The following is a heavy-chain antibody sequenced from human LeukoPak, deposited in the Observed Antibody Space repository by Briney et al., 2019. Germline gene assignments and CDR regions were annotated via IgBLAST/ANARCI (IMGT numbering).Heavy chain of an antibody. D-gene: IGHD6-13*01. Sequence: ASVKVSCKASGYTFTSYGISWVRQAPGQGLERMGWISAYNGNTNYAQKFQGRVTITADESTSTAYMELSSLRSEDTAVYYCARDRYSSSWYGDVFDYWGQGTLVTVSS. V-gene: IGHV1-18*01. CDR2: ISAYNGNT. CDR3: ARDRYSSSWYGDVFDY. J-gene: IGHJ4*02. CDR1: GYTFTSYG.